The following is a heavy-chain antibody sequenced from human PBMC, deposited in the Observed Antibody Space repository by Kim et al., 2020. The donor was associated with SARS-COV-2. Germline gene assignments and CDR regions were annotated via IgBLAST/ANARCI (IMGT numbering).Heavy chain of an antibody. CDR2: ISYDGSNK. D-gene: IGHD3-9*01. Sequence: GGSLRLSCAASGFTFSSYAMHWVRQAPGKGLEWVAVISYDGSNKYYADSVKGRFTISRDNSKNTLYLQMNSLRAEDTAVYYCAREGYYDILTGWKTRAVGLGAFDIWGQGTMVTVSS. CDR1: GFTFSSYA. V-gene: IGHV3-30*04. J-gene: IGHJ3*02. CDR3: AREGYYDILTGWKTRAVGLGAFDI.